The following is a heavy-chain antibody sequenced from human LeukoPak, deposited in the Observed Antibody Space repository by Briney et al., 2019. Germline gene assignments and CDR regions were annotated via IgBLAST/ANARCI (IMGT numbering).Heavy chain of an antibody. CDR1: GFTFSSYG. Sequence: GGSLRLSCAASGFTFSSYGMHWVRQVTGKGLEWVSDIGTVGDTYYAGSVKGRFTISRENAKNSLYLQMNSLRAGDTAVYYCARVRSGSLGYGMDVWGQGTTVTVSS. CDR2: IGTVGDT. D-gene: IGHD1-26*01. J-gene: IGHJ6*02. CDR3: ARVRSGSLGYGMDV. V-gene: IGHV3-13*01.